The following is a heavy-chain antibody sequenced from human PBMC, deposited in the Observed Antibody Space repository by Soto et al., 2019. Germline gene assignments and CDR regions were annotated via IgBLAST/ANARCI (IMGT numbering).Heavy chain of an antibody. Sequence: PGGSLRPSCAASGFTFSSYGMHWVRQAPGKGLEWVAVIWYDGSNEYYADSVKGRLTISRDNSNNTLYLQMNSLRAEDTAVYYCARDMAYGSRRYSYDYAMDVWGQGTTVTVSS. CDR3: ARDMAYGSRRYSYDYAMDV. J-gene: IGHJ6*02. CDR2: IWYDGSNE. D-gene: IGHD3-10*01. V-gene: IGHV3-33*01. CDR1: GFTFSSYG.